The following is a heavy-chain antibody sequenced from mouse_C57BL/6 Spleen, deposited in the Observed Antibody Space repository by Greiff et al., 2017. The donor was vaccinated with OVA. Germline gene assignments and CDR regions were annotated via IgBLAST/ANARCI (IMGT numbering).Heavy chain of an antibody. CDR2: IYPGSGST. Sequence: QVQLKESGAELVKPGASVKMSCKASGYTFTSYWITWVKQRPGQGLEWIGDIYPGSGSTNYNEKFKSKATLTVDTSSSTAYMQLSSLTSEDSAVYYCARGGYYGSSYGDYAMDYWGQGTSVTVSS. CDR3: ARGGYYGSSYGDYAMDY. V-gene: IGHV1-55*01. D-gene: IGHD1-1*01. J-gene: IGHJ4*01. CDR1: GYTFTSYW.